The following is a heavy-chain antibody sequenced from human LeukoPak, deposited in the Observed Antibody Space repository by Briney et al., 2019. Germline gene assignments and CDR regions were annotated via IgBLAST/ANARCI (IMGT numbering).Heavy chain of an antibody. V-gene: IGHV7-4-1*02. CDR1: RYTFTSYA. CDR3: ARGGILEWFDY. J-gene: IGHJ4*02. D-gene: IGHD3-3*01. CDR2: INTNTGNL. Sequence: ASVKVSCKASRYTFTSYAMNWVRQAPGQGLEWMGWINTNTGNLTYAQGFTGRFVFSLDTSVSTAYLQISSLKAEDTAVYYCARGGILEWFDYWGQGTLVTVSS.